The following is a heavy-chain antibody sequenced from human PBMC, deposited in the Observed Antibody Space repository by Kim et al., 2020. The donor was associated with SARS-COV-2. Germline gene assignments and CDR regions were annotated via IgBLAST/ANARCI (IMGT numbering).Heavy chain of an antibody. CDR3: AREEVVRGVQLGGSFDY. J-gene: IGHJ4*02. CDR1: GGSISSGGYY. CDR2: IYYSGST. D-gene: IGHD3-10*01. V-gene: IGHV4-31*03. Sequence: SETLSLTCTVSGGSISSGGYYWSWIRQHPGKGLEWIGYIYYSGSTYYNPSLKSRVTISVDTSKNQFSLKLSSVTAADTAVYYCAREEVVRGVQLGGSFDYWGQGTLVTVSS.